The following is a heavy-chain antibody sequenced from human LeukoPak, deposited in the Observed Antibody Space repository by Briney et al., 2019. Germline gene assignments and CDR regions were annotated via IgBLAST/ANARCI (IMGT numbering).Heavy chain of an antibody. D-gene: IGHD2-2*01. J-gene: IGHJ5*02. CDR2: ISWNSGSI. CDR1: GFTFDDYA. CDR3: AKPLGPPSKVVVVPAAMGA. Sequence: GGSLRLSCAASGFTFDDYAMHWVRQAPGKGLEWVSGISWNSGSIGYADSVKGRFTISRDNAKNSLYLQMNSLRAEDTALYYCAKPLGPPSKVVVVPAAMGAWGQGTLVTVSS. V-gene: IGHV3-9*01.